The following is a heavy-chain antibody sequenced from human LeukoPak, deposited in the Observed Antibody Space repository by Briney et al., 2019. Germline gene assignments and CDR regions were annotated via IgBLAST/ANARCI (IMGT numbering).Heavy chain of an antibody. D-gene: IGHD6-19*01. CDR2: IYHSGST. V-gene: IGHV4-4*02. J-gene: IGHJ6*02. CDR1: GASINRGYW. CDR3: ASSVAGSWGYYYGLDV. Sequence: GTLSLTCAVSGASINRGYWWSWVRQSPGKGLEWIGEIYHSGSTKYNPSLKSRVTLSVDKSKNQFSLNLTSVTAADTAVYYCASSVAGSWGYYYGLDVWGQGTTVSVSS.